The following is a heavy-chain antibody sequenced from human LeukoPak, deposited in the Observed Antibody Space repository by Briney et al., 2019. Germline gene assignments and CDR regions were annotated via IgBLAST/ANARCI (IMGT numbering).Heavy chain of an antibody. CDR1: GGTFSSYA. CDR3: ARGSGSSLLYYYYGMDV. D-gene: IGHD3-10*01. V-gene: IGHV1-69*04. CDR2: IIPIFGIA. J-gene: IGHJ6*04. Sequence: GASVKVSCKASGGTFSSYAISWVRQAPGQGLEWMGRIIPIFGIANYAQKFQGRVTITADKSTSTAYMELSSLRSEDTAVYYCARGSGSSLLYYYYGMDVWGKGTTVTVSS.